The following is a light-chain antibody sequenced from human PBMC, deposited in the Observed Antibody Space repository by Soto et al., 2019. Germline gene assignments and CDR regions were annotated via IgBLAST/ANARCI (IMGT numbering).Light chain of an antibody. Sequence: EIVLRQSPVTLSLYPGERATLSCRASQSVSSIYLAWYQQKPGQAPSLLIYATSSRATGIPDRFSGSGSGADFSLTISRLEPEDFAVYYCQQYGSSPITFGQGTRLEIK. J-gene: IGKJ5*01. CDR1: QSVSSIY. CDR2: ATS. CDR3: QQYGSSPIT. V-gene: IGKV3-20*01.